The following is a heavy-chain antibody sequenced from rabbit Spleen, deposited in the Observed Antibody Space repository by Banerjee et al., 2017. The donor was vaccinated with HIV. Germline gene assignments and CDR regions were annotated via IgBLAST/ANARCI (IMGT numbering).Heavy chain of an antibody. J-gene: IGHJ4*01. D-gene: IGHD1-1*01. CDR3: AGGTSITYFDL. V-gene: IGHV1S40*01. CDR2: IYTGSGST. Sequence: QSLEESGGDLVKPGASLTLTCTASGFSFSSNYWICWVRQAPGKGLEWIGCIYTGSGSTHYASWVNGRFSISKTSSTTVTLQMTSLTAADTATYFCAGGTSITYFDLWGPGTLVTVS. CDR1: GFSFSSNYW.